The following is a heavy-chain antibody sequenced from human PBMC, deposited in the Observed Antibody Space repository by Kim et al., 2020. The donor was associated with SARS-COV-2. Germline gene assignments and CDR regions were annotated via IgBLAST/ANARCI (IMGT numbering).Heavy chain of an antibody. CDR2: IYHSGST. J-gene: IGHJ4*02. CDR1: GGSISSGGYS. D-gene: IGHD3-9*01. CDR3: ARGQSDWLSRAPYYFDY. V-gene: IGHV4-30-2*01. Sequence: SETLSLTCAVSGGSISSGGYSWSWIRQPPGKGLEWIGYIYHSGSTYYNPSLKSRVTISVDRSKNQFSLKLSSVTAADTAVYYCARGQSDWLSRAPYYFDYWGQGTLVTVSS.